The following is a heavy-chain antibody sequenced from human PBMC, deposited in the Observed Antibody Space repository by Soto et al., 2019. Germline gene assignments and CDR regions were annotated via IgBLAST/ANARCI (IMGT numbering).Heavy chain of an antibody. J-gene: IGHJ4*02. V-gene: IGHV5-10-1*01. CDR1: GYSFTSYW. CDR3: ATQTSYYYGSSGPNPLTP. CDR2: IDPSDSYT. Sequence: GESLKISCKGSGYSFTSYWISWVRQMPGKGLEWMGRIDPSDSYTNYSPSFQGHVTISADKSISTAYLQWSSLKASDTAMYYCATQTSYYYGSSGPNPLTPWGQGTLVTVSS. D-gene: IGHD3-22*01.